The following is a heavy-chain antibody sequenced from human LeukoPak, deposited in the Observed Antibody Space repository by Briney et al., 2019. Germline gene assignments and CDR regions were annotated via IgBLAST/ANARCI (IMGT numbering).Heavy chain of an antibody. J-gene: IGHJ5*02. Sequence: ASVKVSCKASGYTFTGYYMHWVRQAPGQRLEWMGWINPNSGGTNYAQKFQGRVTMTRDTSISTAYMELSRLRSDDTAVYYCAREQWLVRGGGSGWFDPWGQGTPVTVSS. V-gene: IGHV1-2*02. CDR2: INPNSGGT. CDR1: GYTFTGYY. CDR3: AREQWLVRGGGSGWFDP. D-gene: IGHD6-19*01.